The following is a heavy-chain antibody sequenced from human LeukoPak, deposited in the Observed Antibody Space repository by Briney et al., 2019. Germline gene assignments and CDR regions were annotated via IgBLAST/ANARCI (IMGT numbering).Heavy chain of an antibody. CDR3: ATVKCSSTSCYARFDY. D-gene: IGHD2-2*01. CDR2: FDPEDGET. CDR1: GYTLTEVS. J-gene: IGHJ4*02. Sequence: ASVNVSCKVSGYTLTEVSMHWVRQATGKGLERMGGFDPEDGETIYAQKFQGRVTMTEDTSTDTAYMELSSLRSEDTAVYYCATVKCSSTSCYARFDYWGQGTLVTVSS. V-gene: IGHV1-24*01.